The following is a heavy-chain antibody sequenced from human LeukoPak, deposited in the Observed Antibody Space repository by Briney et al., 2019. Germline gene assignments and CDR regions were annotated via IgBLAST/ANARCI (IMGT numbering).Heavy chain of an antibody. J-gene: IGHJ4*02. D-gene: IGHD3-10*01. V-gene: IGHV1-18*01. CDR3: VRDQGRIGDSVFDN. Sequence: GASVKVSCKASGYTFTTYGISWARQAPGQGLEWMGWISGHNTNPNYAQKLQGRVTMTTDTFTSTAYMELRNLRSDDTAVYYCVRDQGRIGDSVFDNWGQGTLVTVSS. CDR2: ISGHNTNP. CDR1: GYTFTTYG.